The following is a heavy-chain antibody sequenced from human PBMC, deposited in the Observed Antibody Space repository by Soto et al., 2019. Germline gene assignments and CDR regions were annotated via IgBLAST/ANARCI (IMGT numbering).Heavy chain of an antibody. CDR3: AREGVAPYYYYGMDV. V-gene: IGHV1-18*01. Sequence: ASVKVSCKASGYTFNSYAIHWVRQAPGQGLEWMGWISTYNGDTNYAQTFQGRVTMTTDTSTSTVHMEVRSLRSDDTAVYYCAREGVAPYYYYGMDVWGQGTPVTVSS. D-gene: IGHD5-12*01. CDR2: ISTYNGDT. CDR1: GYTFNSYA. J-gene: IGHJ6*02.